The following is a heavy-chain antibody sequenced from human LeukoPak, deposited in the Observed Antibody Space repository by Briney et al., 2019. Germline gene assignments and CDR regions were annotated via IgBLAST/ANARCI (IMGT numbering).Heavy chain of an antibody. Sequence: SETLSLTCTVSGGSISSSSYYWGWIRQPPGKGLEWIGSIYYSGSTYYNPSLKSRVTISVDTSKNQFSLKLSSVTAADTAVYYCARGDSGKTYYYGSGRSDVGLDYWGQGTLVTVSS. D-gene: IGHD3-10*01. CDR2: IYYSGST. CDR3: ARGDSGKTYYYGSGRSDVGLDY. V-gene: IGHV4-39*01. J-gene: IGHJ4*02. CDR1: GGSISSSSYY.